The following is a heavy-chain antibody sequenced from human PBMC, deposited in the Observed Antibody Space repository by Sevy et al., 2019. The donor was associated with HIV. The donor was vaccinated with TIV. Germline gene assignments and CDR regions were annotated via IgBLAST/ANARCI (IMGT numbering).Heavy chain of an antibody. Sequence: SETLSLTCTVSGGSINSNHWNWIRQPPGKGLEWIGYVNYTAGTNYNPSLKNRVTISVDRTKNQSSLKLTSVTAADTAVYYCARRNDFDIWGQGTMVTVSS. CDR3: ARRNDFDI. CDR2: VNYTAGT. J-gene: IGHJ3*02. V-gene: IGHV4-59*08. CDR1: GGSINSNH.